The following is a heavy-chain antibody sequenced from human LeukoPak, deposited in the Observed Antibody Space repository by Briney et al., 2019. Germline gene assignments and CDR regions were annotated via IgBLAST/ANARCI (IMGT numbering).Heavy chain of an antibody. Sequence: PGGSLRLSCAASGFTVSSNYMSWVRQAPGKGLEWVSVIYSGGSTYYADSVKGRFTISRDNSKNTLYLQMNSLRAEDTAVYYCARGGSYYDILTGYYTGNDFDYWGQGTLVTVSS. D-gene: IGHD3-9*01. CDR1: GFTVSSNY. V-gene: IGHV3-66*01. J-gene: IGHJ4*02. CDR3: ARGGSYYDILTGYYTGNDFDY. CDR2: IYSGGST.